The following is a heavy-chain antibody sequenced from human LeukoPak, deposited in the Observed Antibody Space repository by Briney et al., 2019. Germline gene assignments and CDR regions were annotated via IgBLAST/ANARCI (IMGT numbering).Heavy chain of an antibody. Sequence: SETLSLTCTVSGDSTSSDRYYGGWVRQPPGKGLKWIGNIYYSGSTYYNPSLKSRVTMSVGTSKNQFFLKLNSVTAADTAVYYCARGRPYSGGYHLDYWGQGTLVTVSA. D-gene: IGHD1-26*01. J-gene: IGHJ4*02. CDR1: GDSTSSDRYY. CDR3: ARGRPYSGGYHLDY. CDR2: IYYSGST. V-gene: IGHV4-39*02.